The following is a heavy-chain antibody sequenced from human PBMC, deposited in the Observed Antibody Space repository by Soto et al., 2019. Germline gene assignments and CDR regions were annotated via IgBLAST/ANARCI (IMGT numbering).Heavy chain of an antibody. Sequence: PVGSLRLSCAVSGFTFSNYWMTWVRQAPGKGLEWVANIRQDGSENAYVGSVKGRFTISRDNAKNSLYLQMNSLRVEDTAVYYCARERGSKSLDVWGQGTTVTVSS. J-gene: IGHJ6*02. CDR1: GFTFSNYW. CDR2: IRQDGSEN. D-gene: IGHD2-15*01. CDR3: ARERGSKSLDV. V-gene: IGHV3-7*03.